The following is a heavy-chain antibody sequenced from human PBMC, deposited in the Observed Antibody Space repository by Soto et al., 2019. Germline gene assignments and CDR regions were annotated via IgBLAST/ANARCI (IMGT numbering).Heavy chain of an antibody. J-gene: IGHJ4*02. D-gene: IGHD6-19*01. Sequence: PGGSLRLSCAASGFTFCSYGMHWVRQAPGKGLEWVAVISYDGSNKYYADSVKGRFTISRDNSKNTLYLQMNSLRAEDTAVYYCAKDWNRMRDSSGTVDFDYWGQGTLVTVSS. CDR1: GFTFCSYG. CDR2: ISYDGSNK. V-gene: IGHV3-30*18. CDR3: AKDWNRMRDSSGTVDFDY.